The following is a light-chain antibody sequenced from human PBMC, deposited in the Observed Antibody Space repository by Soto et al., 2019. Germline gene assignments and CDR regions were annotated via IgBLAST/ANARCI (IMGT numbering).Light chain of an antibody. CDR2: GAL. CDR1: QSVSSSY. V-gene: IGKV3-20*01. CDR3: QQYATSPLT. J-gene: IGKJ4*01. Sequence: IVLTQSPGTLSLSPGERATLSCRASQSVSSSYLAWYQQKPGQAPRLLIYGALSRATGIPDRFSGSGSGTDFTLTISRLEPEDFALYYCQQYATSPLTFGGGTKVEIK.